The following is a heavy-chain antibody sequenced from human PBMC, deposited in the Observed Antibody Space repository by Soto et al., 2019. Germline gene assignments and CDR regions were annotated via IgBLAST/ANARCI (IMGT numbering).Heavy chain of an antibody. Sequence: SETLSLTCTVSGGSISSGDYYWSWIRQPPGKGLEWIGYIYYSGSTYYNPSLKSRVTISVDTSKNQFSLKLSSVTAADTAVYYCASRRVYYYDSNGYDYWGQGTLVTVS. CDR1: GGSISSGDYY. D-gene: IGHD3-22*01. V-gene: IGHV4-30-4*01. CDR3: ASRRVYYYDSNGYDY. J-gene: IGHJ4*02. CDR2: IYYSGST.